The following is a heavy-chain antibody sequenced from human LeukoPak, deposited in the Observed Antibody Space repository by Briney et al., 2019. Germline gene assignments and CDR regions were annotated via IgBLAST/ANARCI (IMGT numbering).Heavy chain of an antibody. CDR2: IKTDGTTT. J-gene: IGHJ4*02. V-gene: IGHV3-74*01. CDR3: ARDFFRGGHYWTYFDF. D-gene: IGHD2-15*01. Sequence: GGSLRLSCAGSGFIFSNYWMHWVRQAPGKGLMWVSRIKTDGTTTYYADSVRGRFTVSRDNAKTTLYLQMNSLRSEDTAVYYCARDFFRGGHYWTYFDFWGQGTLVTVSS. CDR1: GFIFSNYW.